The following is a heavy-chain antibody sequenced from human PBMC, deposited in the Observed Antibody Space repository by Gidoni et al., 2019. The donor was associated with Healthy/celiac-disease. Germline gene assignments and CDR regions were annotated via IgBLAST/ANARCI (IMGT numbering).Heavy chain of an antibody. Sequence: EVQLLESGGGLVQPGGSLRLSCAASGFTLSNYAMSWVRPAPGKGLELVSAISCRFGSTYYADSVKGRFTISRDNSKNTLYLQINSLRAEDTAVYYCAKLGGGYSSGGGRDYWGQGTLVTVSS. CDR3: AKLGGGYSSGGGRDY. D-gene: IGHD6-19*01. CDR2: ISCRFGST. CDR1: GFTLSNYA. J-gene: IGHJ4*02. V-gene: IGHV3-23*01.